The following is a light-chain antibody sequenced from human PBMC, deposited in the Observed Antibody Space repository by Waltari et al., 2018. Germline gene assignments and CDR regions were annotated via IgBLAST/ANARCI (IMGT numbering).Light chain of an antibody. CDR2: SNN. CDR1: SSNIGTNT. Sequence: QSVPPQPPSASGTPGQRVTISCSASSSNIGTNTVHWYQQLPGTAPKLLIYSNNQRPSGVPDRFSGSKSGTSASLAISGLQSEDEADYYCAAWDDSLNGHVVFGGGTKLTVL. J-gene: IGLJ2*01. CDR3: AAWDDSLNGHVV. V-gene: IGLV1-44*01.